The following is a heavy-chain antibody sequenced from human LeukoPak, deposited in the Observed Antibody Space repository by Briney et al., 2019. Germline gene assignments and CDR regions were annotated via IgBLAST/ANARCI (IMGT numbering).Heavy chain of an antibody. V-gene: IGHV3-23*01. CDR2: ISGSGGST. CDR1: GFTFSSYG. D-gene: IGHD5/OR15-5a*01. Sequence: GGSLRLSCAASGFTFSSYGMSWVRQATGKGLEWVSAISGSGGSTYYADSVKGRFTISRDNSRNTVFLQMNSLRAEDTAVYYCARGPPLRFGAFDVWGQGTMVTVSS. J-gene: IGHJ3*01. CDR3: ARGPPLRFGAFDV.